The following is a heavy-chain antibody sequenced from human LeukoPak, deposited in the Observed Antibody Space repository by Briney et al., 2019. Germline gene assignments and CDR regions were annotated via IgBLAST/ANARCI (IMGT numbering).Heavy chain of an antibody. V-gene: IGHV3-30*04. CDR3: ARSLTMVRAYDY. Sequence: PGGSLRLSCAASGFTFSSYAMHRVRQAPGKGLEWVAVISYDGSNKYYADSVKGRFTISRDNSKNTVYLQMNSLRTEDTAVYYCARSLTMVRAYDYWGQGTLVTVSS. CDR1: GFTFSSYA. CDR2: ISYDGSNK. D-gene: IGHD3-10*01. J-gene: IGHJ4*02.